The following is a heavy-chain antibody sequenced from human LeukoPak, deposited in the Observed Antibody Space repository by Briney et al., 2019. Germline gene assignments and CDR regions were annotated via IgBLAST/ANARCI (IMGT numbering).Heavy chain of an antibody. D-gene: IGHD6-19*01. J-gene: IGHJ6*03. CDR3: XRAGLISGLYYYYYYYMDV. Sequence: GGSLRLSCAASGFTFSGYYMSWVRQAPGKGLEWVSYISSSGSNIYYADSVKGRFTISRDNAKNSLYLQMNSLRAEDTAVYYXXRAGLISGLYYYYYYYMDVWGKGTTVTVSS. CDR2: ISSSGSNI. V-gene: IGHV3-11*04. CDR1: GFTFSGYY.